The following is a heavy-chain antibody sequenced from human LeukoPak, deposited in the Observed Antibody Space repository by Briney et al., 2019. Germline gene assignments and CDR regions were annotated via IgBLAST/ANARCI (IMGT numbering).Heavy chain of an antibody. J-gene: IGHJ4*02. D-gene: IGHD2-2*01. Sequence: GGSLRLSCAASGFTFSDYYMSWIRQAPGKGLEWVSYISSSGSTIYYADSVKGRFTISRDNAKNSLYLQMNSLRAEDTAVYYCARDSGYCSSTSCFSYWGQGTLVTVSS. CDR3: ARDSGYCSSTSCFSY. V-gene: IGHV3-11*01. CDR2: ISSSGSTI. CDR1: GFTFSDYY.